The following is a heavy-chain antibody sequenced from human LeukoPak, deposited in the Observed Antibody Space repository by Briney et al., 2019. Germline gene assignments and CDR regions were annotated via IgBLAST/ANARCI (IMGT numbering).Heavy chain of an antibody. CDR1: GFSFTKYW. D-gene: IGHD5-12*01. J-gene: IGHJ4*02. Sequence: PGGSLRLSCVASGFSFTKYWMTWVRQAPGKGLEWVARLHPDGSERNYVGSVEGRFTDFGDNAKSSLFLQMHSLRVEDTAVYYCARGGYSFDYLGQGTLVTVPS. V-gene: IGHV3-7*01. CDR3: ARGGYSFDY. CDR2: LHPDGSER.